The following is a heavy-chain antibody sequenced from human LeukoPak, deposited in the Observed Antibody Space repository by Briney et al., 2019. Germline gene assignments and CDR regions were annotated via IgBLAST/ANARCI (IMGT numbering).Heavy chain of an antibody. J-gene: IGHJ4*02. Sequence: GASVKVSCKASGYTFNTYGVIWVRQAPGKGFEWLGWISGRHGKTTYPQKFQDRVRMTTDTSTSTAYMELRSLTSDDTGVYFCARGGSGWFGALEFDYWGQGTLVTVSS. CDR2: ISGRHGKT. CDR1: GYTFNTYG. CDR3: ARGGSGWFGALEFDY. D-gene: IGHD3-10*01. V-gene: IGHV1-18*01.